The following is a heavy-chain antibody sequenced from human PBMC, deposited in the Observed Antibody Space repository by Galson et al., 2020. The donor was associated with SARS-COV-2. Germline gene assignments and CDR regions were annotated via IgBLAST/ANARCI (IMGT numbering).Heavy chain of an antibody. CDR1: GYRFSSYW. Sequence: GESLKISCKTSGYRFSSYWITWVRQMPGKGLQWMGRIDPSDSHTAYSPSFEGHVTISVDKSIATAYLQWSSLKASDTAIYYCAKHSHNYESGTYHREASDLWGQGTMVTVSS. CDR2: IDPSDSHT. V-gene: IGHV5-10-1*01. CDR3: AKHSHNYESGTYHREASDL. D-gene: IGHD3-10*01. J-gene: IGHJ3*01.